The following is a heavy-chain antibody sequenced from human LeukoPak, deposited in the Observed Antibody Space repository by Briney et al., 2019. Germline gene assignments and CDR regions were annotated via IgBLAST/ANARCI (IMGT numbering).Heavy chain of an antibody. D-gene: IGHD3-10*01. J-gene: IGHJ6*04. CDR3: ALGAHYYGSGSQNYYGMDV. Sequence: GRSLRLSCAASGFTFSSYGMHWLRQAPGKGLEWVAVISYDGSNKYYADSVKGRFTISRDNSKNTLYLQMNSLRAEDTAVYYCALGAHYYGSGSQNYYGMDVWGKGTTVTVSS. CDR1: GFTFSSYG. V-gene: IGHV3-30*03. CDR2: ISYDGSNK.